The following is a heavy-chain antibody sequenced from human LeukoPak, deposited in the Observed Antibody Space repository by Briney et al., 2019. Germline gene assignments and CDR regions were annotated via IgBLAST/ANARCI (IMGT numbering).Heavy chain of an antibody. J-gene: IGHJ4*02. CDR1: GGSISISNYY. CDR3: ATTPLIYYYGSGSYYNGFDY. Sequence: SETLSLTCTVSGGSISISNYYWGWIRQPPGKGLEWIGSFYYSGSTYYNPSLKSRVAISVDTSKSQFSLKLSSVTAADTAVYYCATTPLIYYYGSGSYYNGFDYWGQGTLVTVSS. CDR2: FYYSGST. D-gene: IGHD3-10*01. V-gene: IGHV4-39*01.